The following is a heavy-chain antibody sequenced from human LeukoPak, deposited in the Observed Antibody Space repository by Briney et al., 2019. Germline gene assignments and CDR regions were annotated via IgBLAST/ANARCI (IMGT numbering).Heavy chain of an antibody. J-gene: IGHJ4*02. D-gene: IGHD3-10*01. CDR2: ISGSGGST. CDR3: ALGGYGSGSYYRR. CDR1: GFTFSSYA. V-gene: IGHV3-23*01. Sequence: GGSLRLSCAASGFTFSSYAMSWVRQAPGKGLEWVSAISGSGGSTYYADSVKGRFTISRDNSKNTLYLQMNSLRAEDTAVYYCALGGYGSGSYYRRWGQGTLVTVSS.